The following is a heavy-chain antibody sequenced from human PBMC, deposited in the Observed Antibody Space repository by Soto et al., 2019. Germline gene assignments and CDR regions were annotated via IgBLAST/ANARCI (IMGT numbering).Heavy chain of an antibody. CDR1: GYPLTAKY. J-gene: IGHJ5*02. CDR2: INPSSGGT. Sequence: WASVKVSCKASGYPLTAKYLHWVRQAPGQGLEWMGWINPSSGGTKEAQKFRGRVTMTRDTSISAAYMELSRLTSDDTAVYYCAKGGSSWTEWFDPWGQGTLVTVSS. D-gene: IGHD6-13*01. CDR3: AKGGSSWTEWFDP. V-gene: IGHV1-2*02.